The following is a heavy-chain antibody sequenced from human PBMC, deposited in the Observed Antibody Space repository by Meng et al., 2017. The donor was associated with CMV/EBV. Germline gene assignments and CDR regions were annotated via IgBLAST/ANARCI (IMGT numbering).Heavy chain of an antibody. Sequence: LTRAASGFTFSSYAMHWVRQAPGKGLEWVAVISYDGSNKYYADSVKGRFTISRDNSKNTLYLQMNSLRAEDTAVYYCARNIERYCGGDCPPTYYYYGMDVWGQGTTVTVSS. D-gene: IGHD2-21*01. V-gene: IGHV3-30*04. J-gene: IGHJ6*02. CDR3: ARNIERYCGGDCPPTYYYYGMDV. CDR1: GFTFSSYA. CDR2: ISYDGSNK.